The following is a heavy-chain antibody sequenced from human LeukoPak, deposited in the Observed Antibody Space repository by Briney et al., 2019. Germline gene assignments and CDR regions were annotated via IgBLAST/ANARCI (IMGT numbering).Heavy chain of an antibody. CDR3: AKEGPDYGDYRSGDYFDF. V-gene: IGHV3-23*01. CDR1: GFTFRNYA. J-gene: IGHJ4*02. CDR2: ISDDSTKT. Sequence: GGSLRLSCAASGFTFRNYAMGWVRQAPGKGLECVSAISDDSTKTSYAASVKGRFTISRDYSKSTLYLQMNSLRAEDTAVYYCAKEGPDYGDYRSGDYFDFWGQGTLVTVSS. D-gene: IGHD4-17*01.